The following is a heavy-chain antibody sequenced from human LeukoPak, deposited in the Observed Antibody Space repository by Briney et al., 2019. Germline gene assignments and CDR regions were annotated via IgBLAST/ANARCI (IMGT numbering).Heavy chain of an antibody. Sequence: GGSLRLSCAASGFTFSNYWMSWVRQAPGKGLEWVANIKQDGSEKYYVDSVKGRFTISRDNAKNLLYLQMNSLRAEDTAVYYCARGSSGWYDYYYMDVWGKGTTVTVSS. D-gene: IGHD6-19*01. CDR1: GFTFSNYW. V-gene: IGHV3-7*01. J-gene: IGHJ6*03. CDR2: IKQDGSEK. CDR3: ARGSSGWYDYYYMDV.